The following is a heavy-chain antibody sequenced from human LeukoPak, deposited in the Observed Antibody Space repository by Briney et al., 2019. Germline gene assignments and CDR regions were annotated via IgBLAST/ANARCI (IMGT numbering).Heavy chain of an antibody. D-gene: IGHD3-22*01. V-gene: IGHV1-2*02. CDR2: INPNSGGT. CDR1: GYTFTGYY. Sequence: ASVKVSCKASGYTFTGYYMHWVRQAPGQGLEWMGWINPNSGGTNYAQKFQGRVTMTRDTSISTAYMELGRLRSDDTAVYYCATDYYDSSGYYGPFDYWGQGTLVTVSS. CDR3: ATDYYDSSGYYGPFDY. J-gene: IGHJ4*02.